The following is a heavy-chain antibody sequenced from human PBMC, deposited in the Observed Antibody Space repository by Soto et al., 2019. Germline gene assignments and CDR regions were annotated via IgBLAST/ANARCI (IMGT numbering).Heavy chain of an antibody. Sequence: QVQLVQSGAEVKKPGSSMKVSCKASGGTFSSYTISWVRQAPGQGLEWMGRIIPILGIANYAQKFQGRVTITADKSTSTAYMELSSLRSEDTAVYYCAREAVAGYYFDYWGQGTLVTVSS. J-gene: IGHJ4*02. D-gene: IGHD6-19*01. CDR1: GGTFSSYT. V-gene: IGHV1-69*08. CDR3: AREAVAGYYFDY. CDR2: IIPILGIA.